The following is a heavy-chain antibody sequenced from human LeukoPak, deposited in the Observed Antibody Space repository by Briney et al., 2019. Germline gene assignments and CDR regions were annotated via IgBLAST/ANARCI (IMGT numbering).Heavy chain of an antibody. V-gene: IGHV3-21*01. Sequence: GGSLRLSCAASGFTVGSNYMSWVRQAPGKGLEWVSSISSSSSYIYYADSVKGRFTISRDNAKNSLYLQMNSLRAEDTALYYCARGDSNYGGGLDYWGQGTLVTVSS. CDR3: ARGDSNYGGGLDY. CDR1: GFTVGSNY. J-gene: IGHJ4*02. D-gene: IGHD4-11*01. CDR2: ISSSSSYI.